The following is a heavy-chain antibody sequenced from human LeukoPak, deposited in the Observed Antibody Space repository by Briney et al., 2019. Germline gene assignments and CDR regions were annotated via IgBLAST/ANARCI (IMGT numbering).Heavy chain of an antibody. V-gene: IGHV3-23*01. D-gene: IGHD1-26*01. CDR3: AKAGYDEWELRNFDY. Sequence: PGGSLRLSCAASGFTFSSYAMSWVRQAPGKGLEWVSAISGSGGSTYYADSVKGRFTISRDNSKNTLYLQMNSLRAEDTAVYYCAKAGYDEWELRNFDYWGQGTLVTVSS. CDR2: ISGSGGST. CDR1: GFTFSSYA. J-gene: IGHJ4*02.